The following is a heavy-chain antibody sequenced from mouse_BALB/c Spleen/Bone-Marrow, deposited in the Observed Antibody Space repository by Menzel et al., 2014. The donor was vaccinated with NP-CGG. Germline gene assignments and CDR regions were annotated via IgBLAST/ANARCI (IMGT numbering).Heavy chain of an antibody. CDR2: IWAGGST. CDR3: AREGGYYYGSRVAWFAY. V-gene: IGHV2-9*02. Sequence: QVHLQQSGPGLVAPSQSLSITCTVSGFSLTSYGVHWVRQPPGKGLEWLGVIWAGGSTNYNSALMSRLSISKDNSKSQVFLKMNSLQTDDTAMYYCAREGGYYYGSRVAWFAYWGQGTLVTVSA. J-gene: IGHJ3*01. D-gene: IGHD1-1*01. CDR1: GFSLTSYG.